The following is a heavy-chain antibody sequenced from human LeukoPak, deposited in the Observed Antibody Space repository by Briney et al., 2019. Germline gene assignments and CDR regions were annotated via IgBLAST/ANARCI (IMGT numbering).Heavy chain of an antibody. D-gene: IGHD3-22*01. CDR3: ATPLDYYDSSGYHQGGD. CDR2: IKQDGSKK. J-gene: IGHJ4*02. V-gene: IGHV3-7*03. Sequence: GGTLRLSCAASGFTFSSYWMTWVRQAPGKGLEWVANIKQDGSKKNYVDSVKGRFTISRDNAKNSLYLQMNSLRAEDTAVYYCATPLDYYDSSGYHQGGDWGQGTLVTVSS. CDR1: GFTFSSYW.